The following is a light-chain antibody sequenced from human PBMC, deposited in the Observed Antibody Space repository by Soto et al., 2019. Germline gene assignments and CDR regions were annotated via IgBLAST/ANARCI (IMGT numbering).Light chain of an antibody. CDR2: DVS. Sequence: QSALTQPASVSGSPGQSITISCTGTSSDVGGYNYVSWYQQHPGKAPKLMIYDVSNRPSGVSNRCSGSKSGNTASLTISGLQAEDEADYYCSSYTSSSLRVFGGWTKLTVL. V-gene: IGLV2-14*01. J-gene: IGLJ2*01. CDR1: SSDVGGYNY. CDR3: SSYTSSSLRV.